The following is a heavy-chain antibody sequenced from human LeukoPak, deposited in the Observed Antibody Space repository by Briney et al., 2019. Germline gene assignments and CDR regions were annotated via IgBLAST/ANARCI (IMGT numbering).Heavy chain of an antibody. CDR3: ARSGGYYDSSGYTNWFDP. CDR1: GYTFTRNY. J-gene: IGHJ5*02. V-gene: IGHV1-46*01. CDR2: IDPSGGGT. D-gene: IGHD3-22*01. Sequence: ASVKVSCKASGYTFTRNYINWLRQAPGQGLEWTGMIDPSGGGTAYAQKFQDRVTITRDTSASTAYMELSSLRSEDTAVYYCARSGGYYDSSGYTNWFDPWGQGTLVTVSS.